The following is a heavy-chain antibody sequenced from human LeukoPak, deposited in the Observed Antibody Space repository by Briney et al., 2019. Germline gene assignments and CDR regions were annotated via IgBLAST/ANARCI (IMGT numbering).Heavy chain of an antibody. D-gene: IGHD3-22*01. CDR3: ARDGYYYDSSGYYYFHWSDP. CDR1: DDSITMYY. CDR2: IYYSGST. V-gene: IGHV4-59*01. J-gene: IGHJ5*02. Sequence: SETLSLTCTVSDDSITMYYWSWIRQPPGKGLEWIGYIYYSGSTNYNPSLKSRVTISVDTSKNQFSLKLSSVTAADTAVYYCARDGYYYDSSGYYYFHWSDPWGQGTLVTVSS.